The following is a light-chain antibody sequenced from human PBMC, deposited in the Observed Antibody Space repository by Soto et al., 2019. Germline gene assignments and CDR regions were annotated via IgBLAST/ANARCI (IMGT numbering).Light chain of an antibody. V-gene: IGLV2-8*01. CDR3: SSYAGSNNWV. CDR2: EVN. J-gene: IGLJ3*02. CDR1: SSDVGDYNY. Sequence: QSALTQPPSASGSPGQSVTISCTGTSSDVGDYNYVSWYQQHPGKAPKLMIYEVNKRPSGVPDRFSGSKSGNTASLTVSGHQAEDEADYYCSSYAGSNNWVFGGGTKLTVL.